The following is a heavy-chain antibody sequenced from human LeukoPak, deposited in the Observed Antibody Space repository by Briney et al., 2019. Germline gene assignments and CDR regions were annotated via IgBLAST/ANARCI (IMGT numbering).Heavy chain of an antibody. CDR3: ARGVISDY. Sequence: GGSLRLSCAASGFTFSIYGMSWVRQAPGKGLEWVSAISGSGVSTYYADSVKGRFTISRDNAKNSLYLQMNSLRAEDTAVYYCARGVISDYWGQGTLVTVSS. CDR1: GFTFSIYG. D-gene: IGHD3-10*01. V-gene: IGHV3-23*01. CDR2: ISGSGVST. J-gene: IGHJ4*02.